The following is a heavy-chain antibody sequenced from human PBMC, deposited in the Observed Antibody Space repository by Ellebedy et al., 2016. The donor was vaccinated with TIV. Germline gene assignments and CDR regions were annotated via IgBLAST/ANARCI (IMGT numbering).Heavy chain of an antibody. Sequence: PGGSLRLSCAASGFTVSTNYMTWVRQAPGKGLEWVAFISYDGSDKTYPDSVKGRFTISRDSSKNTLYLQMNSLRAEDTSVYYCARVYSSYSFDYWGQGTLVTVSS. CDR2: ISYDGSDK. CDR1: GFTVSTNY. J-gene: IGHJ4*02. D-gene: IGHD6-6*01. V-gene: IGHV3-30-3*01. CDR3: ARVYSSYSFDY.